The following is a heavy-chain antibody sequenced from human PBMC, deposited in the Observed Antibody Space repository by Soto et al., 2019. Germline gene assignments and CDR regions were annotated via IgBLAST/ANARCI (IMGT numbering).Heavy chain of an antibody. CDR3: ARDRVRRRPLQLWETWFLYGMDV. CDR2: INPNSGGT. Sequence: GASVKVSCKASGYTFTGYYMHWVRQAPGQGLEWMGWINPNSGGTNYAQRFQGWVTMTRDTSISTAYMELSRLRSDDTAVYYCARDRVRRRPLQLWETWFLYGMDVWGQGTTVTVSS. J-gene: IGHJ6*02. V-gene: IGHV1-2*04. D-gene: IGHD5-18*01. CDR1: GYTFTGYY.